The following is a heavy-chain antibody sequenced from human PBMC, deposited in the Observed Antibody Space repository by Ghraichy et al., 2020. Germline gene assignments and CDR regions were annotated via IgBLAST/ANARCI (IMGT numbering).Heavy chain of an antibody. V-gene: IGHV4-34*01. Sequence: SETLSLTCAVYGGSFSGYYWSWIRQPPGKGLEWIGEINHSGSTNYNPSLKSRVTISVDTSKNQFSLKLSSVTAADTAVYYCARHPSYVWGSYLKYYFDYWGQGTLVTVSS. J-gene: IGHJ4*02. CDR3: ARHPSYVWGSYLKYYFDY. CDR1: GGSFSGYY. CDR2: INHSGST. D-gene: IGHD3-16*02.